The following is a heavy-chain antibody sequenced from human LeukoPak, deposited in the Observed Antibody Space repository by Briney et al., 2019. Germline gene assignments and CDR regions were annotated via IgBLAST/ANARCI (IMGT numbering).Heavy chain of an antibody. V-gene: IGHV4-34*01. J-gene: IGHJ4*02. CDR2: INHSGST. CDR3: ARGPYYYDSSGHGYYFDY. Sequence: SETLSLTCAVYGGSFSGYYWSWIRQPPEKGLEWIGEINHSGSTNYNPSLKSRVTISVDTSKNQFSLKLSSVTAADTAVYYCARGPYYYDSSGHGYYFDYWGQGTLVTVSS. CDR1: GGSFSGYY. D-gene: IGHD3-22*01.